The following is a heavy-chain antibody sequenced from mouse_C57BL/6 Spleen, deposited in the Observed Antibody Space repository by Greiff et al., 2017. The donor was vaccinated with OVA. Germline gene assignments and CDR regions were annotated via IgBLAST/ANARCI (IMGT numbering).Heavy chain of an antibody. V-gene: IGHV5-17*01. Sequence: LVESGGGLVKPGGSLKLSCAASGFTFSDYGMHWVRQAPEKGLEWVAYISSGSSTIYYADTVKGRFTISRDNAKNTLFLQMTSLRSEDTAMYYCARTAQATGYAMDYWGQGTSVTVSS. CDR1: GFTFSDYG. D-gene: IGHD3-2*02. J-gene: IGHJ4*01. CDR2: ISSGSSTI. CDR3: ARTAQATGYAMDY.